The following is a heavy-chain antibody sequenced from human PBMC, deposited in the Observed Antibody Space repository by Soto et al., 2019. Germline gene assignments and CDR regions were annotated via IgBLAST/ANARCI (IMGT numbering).Heavy chain of an antibody. V-gene: IGHV4-59*01. D-gene: IGHD3-10*01. CDR2: IYYSGST. Sequence: SETLSLTFTVSGGSISTYYWNWIRQPPGKGLEWIGYIYYSGSTNYNPALKSRVTISEDASKNQFSLKLSSVTAADTDVYDCARGKFPFTFDYWGQGTLVTVSS. CDR3: ARGKFPFTFDY. CDR1: GGSISTYY. J-gene: IGHJ4*02.